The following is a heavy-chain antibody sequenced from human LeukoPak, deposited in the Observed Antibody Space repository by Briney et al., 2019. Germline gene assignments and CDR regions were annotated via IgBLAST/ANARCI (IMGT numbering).Heavy chain of an antibody. CDR2: IISDGSST. CDR1: GFTFSSYW. D-gene: IGHD5-18*01. CDR3: AREQRGYGYGYKDY. J-gene: IGHJ4*02. Sequence: GGSLRLSCAASGFTFSSYWMHWVRQAPGKGLVWVSRIISDGSSTSYADSVKGRFTISRDNAKNTLYLQMNSLRAEDTAVYYCAREQRGYGYGYKDYWGQGTLVTVSS. V-gene: IGHV3-74*01.